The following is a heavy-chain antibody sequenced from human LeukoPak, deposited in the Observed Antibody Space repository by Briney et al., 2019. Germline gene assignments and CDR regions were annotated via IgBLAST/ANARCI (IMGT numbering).Heavy chain of an antibody. V-gene: IGHV1-8*01. Sequence: GASVTVSCKASGYPFSNYDINWLRQAPGQGLEWMGWMNPKSGNTGYGQKFQGRVTMTRVTSITTAYMELRSLRSDDTAVYYCTKASLAFGTKYFDPWGQEIPVTVS. D-gene: IGHD3-10*01. CDR2: MNPKSGNT. CDR1: GYPFSNYD. CDR3: TKASLAFGTKYFDP. J-gene: IGHJ5*02.